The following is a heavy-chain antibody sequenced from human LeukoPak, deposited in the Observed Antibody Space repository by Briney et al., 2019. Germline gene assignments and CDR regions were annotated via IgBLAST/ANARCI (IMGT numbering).Heavy chain of an antibody. V-gene: IGHV3-48*02. CDR2: INSNTNIT. D-gene: IGHD1-1*01. Sequence: GGSLRLSCAASGFTFSIYAMSWVRQAPGKGLERVSHINSNTNITPYTASVSGRFTISRDNANNSLYLHVNSLRDEDTAVYYCVRDHDWSFDLWGQGALVTVSS. CDR3: VRDHDWSFDL. J-gene: IGHJ4*02. CDR1: GFTFSIYA.